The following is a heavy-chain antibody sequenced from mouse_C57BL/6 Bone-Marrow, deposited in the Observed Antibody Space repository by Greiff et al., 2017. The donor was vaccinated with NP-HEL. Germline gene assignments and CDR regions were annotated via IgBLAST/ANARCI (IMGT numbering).Heavy chain of an antibody. CDR1: GYSFTDYN. Sequence: EVHLVESGPELVKPGASVKISCKASGYSFTDYNMNWVKQSNGKSLEWIGVINPNYGTTSYNQKFKGKATLTVDQSSSTAYMQLNSLTSEDSAVYYCAVYGSSYGYWYFDVWGTGTTVTVSS. CDR3: AVYGSSYGYWYFDV. J-gene: IGHJ1*03. D-gene: IGHD1-1*01. V-gene: IGHV1-39*01. CDR2: INPNYGTT.